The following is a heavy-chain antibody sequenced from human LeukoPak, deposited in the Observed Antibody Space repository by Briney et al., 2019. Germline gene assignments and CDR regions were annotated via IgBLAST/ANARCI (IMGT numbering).Heavy chain of an antibody. D-gene: IGHD3-3*01. CDR3: ARVPIQKYYDFWSGYYPHDY. J-gene: IGHJ4*02. CDR2: ISAYNGNT. Sequence: ASVKVSCKASGYTFTSYGISWVRQAPGQGLEWMGWISAYNGNTNYAQKLQGRVTMTTDTSTSTAYMELRSLRSDDTAVYYCARVPIQKYYDFWSGYYPHDYWGQGTLVTVSS. CDR1: GYTFTSYG. V-gene: IGHV1-18*01.